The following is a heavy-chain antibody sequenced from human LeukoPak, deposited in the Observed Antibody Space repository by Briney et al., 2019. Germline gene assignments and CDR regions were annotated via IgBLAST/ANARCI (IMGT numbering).Heavy chain of an antibody. Sequence: PGGSLRLSCAASGFTVTRNYMTWVRQAPGKGLEWVSVIYSGGSTYYADSVKGRFTVSRDNAKNSLYLQMNSLRAEDTAVYYCARVAGSGWLSAIDLWGQGTLISVSS. CDR3: ARVAGSGWLSAIDL. J-gene: IGHJ5*02. CDR1: GFTVTRNY. D-gene: IGHD6-19*01. CDR2: IYSGGST. V-gene: IGHV3-53*01.